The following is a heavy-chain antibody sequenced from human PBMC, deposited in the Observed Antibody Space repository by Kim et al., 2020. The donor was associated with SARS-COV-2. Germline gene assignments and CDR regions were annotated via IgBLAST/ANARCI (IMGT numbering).Heavy chain of an antibody. J-gene: IGHJ4*02. CDR2: INHSGST. V-gene: IGHV4-34*01. Sequence: SETLSLTCAVYGGSFSGYYWSWIRQPPGKGLEWIGEINHSGSTNYNPSLKSRVTISVDTSKNQFSLKLSSVTAVDTAVYYCARGAIVLMVYATLDYWGQGTLVTVSS. D-gene: IGHD2-8*01. CDR3: ARGAIVLMVYATLDY. CDR1: GGSFSGYY.